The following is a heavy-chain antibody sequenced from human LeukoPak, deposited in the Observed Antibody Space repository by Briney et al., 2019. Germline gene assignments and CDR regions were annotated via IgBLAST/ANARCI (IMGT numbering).Heavy chain of an antibody. CDR2: INPNSGGT. CDR1: GYTFTGYY. D-gene: IGHD3-3*01. Sequence: ASVKVSCKASGYTFTGYYMHWVRQAPGQGLEWMGRINPNSGGTNYAQKFQGRVTMTRDTSISTAYMELSRLRSDDTAVYYCARSSVLRFLEWLSDHNWFGPWGQGTLVTVSS. V-gene: IGHV1-2*06. CDR3: ARSSVLRFLEWLSDHNWFGP. J-gene: IGHJ5*02.